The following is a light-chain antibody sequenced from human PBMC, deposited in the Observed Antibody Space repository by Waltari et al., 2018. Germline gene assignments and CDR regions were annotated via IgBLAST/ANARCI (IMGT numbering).Light chain of an antibody. Sequence: QSDLTPPPPASGSPGQAVPISCTRTSSDVDDYVAWFHHHPGKAPKFMIYEVPKRPSGVPYRFSGSKSGNTASLTVSGLQADDEADYYCGSYGGNNNLLFGGGTKLTVL. CDR2: EVP. CDR3: GSYGGNNNLL. V-gene: IGLV2-8*01. J-gene: IGLJ3*02. CDR1: SSDVDDY.